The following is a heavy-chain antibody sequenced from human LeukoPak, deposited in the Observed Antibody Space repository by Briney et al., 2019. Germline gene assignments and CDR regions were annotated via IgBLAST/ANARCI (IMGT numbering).Heavy chain of an antibody. CDR3: ARGGKYSSSWYSQSYYFDY. Sequence: PGGSLRLSCAASGFTFSSYAMHWVRQAPGKGLEYVSAISSNGGSTYYANSVKGRFTISRDNSKNTLYLQMGSLRAEDMAVYYCARGGKYSSSWYSQSYYFDYWGQGTLVTVSS. CDR1: GFTFSSYA. J-gene: IGHJ4*02. CDR2: ISSNGGST. V-gene: IGHV3-64*01. D-gene: IGHD6-13*01.